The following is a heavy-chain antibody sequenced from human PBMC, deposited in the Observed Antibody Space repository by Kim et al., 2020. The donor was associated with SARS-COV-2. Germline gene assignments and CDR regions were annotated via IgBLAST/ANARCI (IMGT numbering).Heavy chain of an antibody. Sequence: FDPEDGEKNYAQKFQGRVTMTEDTSTDTAYMELSSLRSEDTAVYYCATDGIWGQGTLVTVSS. D-gene: IGHD1-20*01. J-gene: IGHJ4*02. V-gene: IGHV1-24*01. CDR3: ATDGI. CDR2: FDPEDGEK.